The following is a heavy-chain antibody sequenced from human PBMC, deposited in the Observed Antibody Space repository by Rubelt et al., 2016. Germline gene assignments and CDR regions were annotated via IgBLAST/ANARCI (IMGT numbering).Heavy chain of an antibody. CDR1: GYTFTSYG. CDR3: ARDRIRIAARQGWYFDL. D-gene: IGHD6-6*01. CDR2: ISAYNGNT. V-gene: IGHV1-18*01. Sequence: QVQLVQSGAEVKKPGASEKVSCKASGYTFTSYGISWVRQAPGQGLEWMGWISAYNGNTNYAQKLQGRVTMTTDTSTSTAYMELRSLRSDDTAVYYCARDRIRIAARQGWYFDLWGRGTLVTVSS. J-gene: IGHJ2*01.